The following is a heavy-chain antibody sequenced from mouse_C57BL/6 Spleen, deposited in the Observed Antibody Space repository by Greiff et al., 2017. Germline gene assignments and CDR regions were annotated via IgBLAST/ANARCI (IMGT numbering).Heavy chain of an antibody. CDR1: GYTFTSYW. D-gene: IGHD1-1*01. CDR3: ARGIGLLPYFDV. J-gene: IGHJ1*03. V-gene: IGHV1-69*01. CDR2: IDPSDSYT. Sequence: QVQLQQPGAELVMPGASVKLSCKASGYTFTSYWMHWVKQRPGQGLEWIGEIDPSDSYTNYNQKFKGKSTLTVAKSSSTAYMQLSSLTSEDSAVYYCARGIGLLPYFDVWGTGTTVTVSS.